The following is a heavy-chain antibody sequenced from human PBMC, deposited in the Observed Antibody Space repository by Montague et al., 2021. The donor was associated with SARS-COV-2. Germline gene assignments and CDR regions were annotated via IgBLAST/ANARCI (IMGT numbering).Heavy chain of an antibody. CDR3: ARLWDTVYYYYGMDV. D-gene: IGHD1-26*01. CDR1: GGSISSSSYY. CDR2: IHYSGST. Sequence: SDTLSLTCAVSGGSISSSSYYWGWICQPPGKGLEWIGSIHYSGSTYYNPSLKSRVSISVDTSKNQFPLKLSSVTAADTAVYYCARLWDTVYYYYGMDVWGQGTTVTVSS. J-gene: IGHJ6*02. V-gene: IGHV4-39*01.